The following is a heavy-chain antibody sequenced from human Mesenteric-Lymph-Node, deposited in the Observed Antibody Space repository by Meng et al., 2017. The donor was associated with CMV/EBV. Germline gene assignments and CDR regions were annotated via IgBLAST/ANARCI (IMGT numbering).Heavy chain of an antibody. J-gene: IGHJ4*02. V-gene: IGHV3-7*01. CDR3: ARVGSSWHLYYFDF. CDR1: GFTFSSYW. D-gene: IGHD6-13*01. CDR2: IKQDGSER. Sequence: GESLKISCAASGFTFSSYWMSWVRQAPGKGLEWVANIKQDGSERYNVDSVKGRFTISRDNAENSLYLQMNSLTAEDTAVYYCARVGSSWHLYYFDFWGQGTLVTVSS.